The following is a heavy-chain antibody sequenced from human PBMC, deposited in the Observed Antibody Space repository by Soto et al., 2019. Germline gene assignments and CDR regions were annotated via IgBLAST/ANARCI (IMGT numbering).Heavy chain of an antibody. Sequence: QVQLQESGPGLVKPSETLSLTCTVSGGSISSYYWSWIRQPPGKGLEWIGYIYYSGSTNYNPSHNRRVTVSVDTTKNQCSLKQSSVPAADTAVYYCASVPNSRGWYSLDYWGQGTLVTVSS. CDR3: ASVPNSRGWYSLDY. J-gene: IGHJ4*02. CDR2: IYYSGST. D-gene: IGHD6-19*01. CDR1: GGSISSYY. V-gene: IGHV4-59*01.